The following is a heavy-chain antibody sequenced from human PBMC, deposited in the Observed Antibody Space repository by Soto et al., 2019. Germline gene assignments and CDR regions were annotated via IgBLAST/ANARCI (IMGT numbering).Heavy chain of an antibody. D-gene: IGHD3-22*01. Sequence: SETLSLTCRVSGGSVGTGAYYWSWIRQPPGKGLEWIGYTLYSGSPNYNPSLQSLQSRVTISVDTSRNQFSLRLTSVTAADTALYYCARHDYYQRTFDIWGQGTLVTVSS. CDR3: ARHDYYQRTFDI. V-gene: IGHV4-61*08. CDR1: GGSVGTGAYY. J-gene: IGHJ3*02. CDR2: TLYSGSP.